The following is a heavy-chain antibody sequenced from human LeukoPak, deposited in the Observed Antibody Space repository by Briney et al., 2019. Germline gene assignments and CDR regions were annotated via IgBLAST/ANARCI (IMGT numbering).Heavy chain of an antibody. V-gene: IGHV1-18*01. CDR2: ISGYNGDT. D-gene: IGHD6-13*01. Sequence: ASVKVSCKASGYTFTSYGFSWVRQAPGQGLEWMGWISGYNGDTNYAQNLQGRVTMTTDTSTSTAYMELRSLRSDDTAVYYCAREQQLAYYYGMDVWGQGTTVTVSS. CDR1: GYTFTSYG. J-gene: IGHJ6*02. CDR3: AREQQLAYYYGMDV.